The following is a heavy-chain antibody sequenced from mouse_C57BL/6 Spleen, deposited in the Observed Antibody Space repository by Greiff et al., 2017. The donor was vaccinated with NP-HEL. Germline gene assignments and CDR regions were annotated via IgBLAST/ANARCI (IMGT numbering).Heavy chain of an antibody. D-gene: IGHD1-1*01. Sequence: VQLQESGAELAKPGASVKLSCKASGYTFTSYGMHWVKQRPGQGLEWIGYINPSSGNTYYNQKFKGKATLTADKSSSTAYMQLSSLTYEDSAVYYCARDGNYYGSSLYDFDYWGQGTTLTVSS. V-gene: IGHV1-7*01. CDR1: GYTFTSYG. CDR2: INPSSGNT. CDR3: ARDGNYYGSSLYDFDY. J-gene: IGHJ2*01.